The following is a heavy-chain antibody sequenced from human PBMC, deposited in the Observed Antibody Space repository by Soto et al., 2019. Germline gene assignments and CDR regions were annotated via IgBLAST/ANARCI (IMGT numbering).Heavy chain of an antibody. CDR3: AKDLSRDYDILTGYYMGPDAFDI. Sequence: GGSLRLSCAASGFTFSSYAMSWVRQAPGKGLEWVSAISGSGGSTYYADSVKGRFTISRDNSKNTLYLQMNSLRAENTAVYYCAKDLSRDYDILTGYYMGPDAFDIWGQGTMVTVSS. CDR1: GFTFSSYA. D-gene: IGHD3-9*01. V-gene: IGHV3-23*01. CDR2: ISGSGGST. J-gene: IGHJ3*02.